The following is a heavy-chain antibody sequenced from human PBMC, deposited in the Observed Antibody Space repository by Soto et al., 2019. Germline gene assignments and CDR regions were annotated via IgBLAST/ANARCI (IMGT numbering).Heavy chain of an antibody. D-gene: IGHD1-26*01. CDR3: TWYFDY. CDR2: TYYRSKWST. J-gene: IGHJ4*02. Sequence: SQTLSLTCAISGDSVSSKSAAWNWIRQSPSRGLEWLGRTYYRSKWSTDYAVSVKSRITINPDTSNNLRAGDTAVYYCAKKSGVGATWYFDYWGQGTLVTVSS. V-gene: IGHV6-1*01. CDR1: GDSVSSKSAA.